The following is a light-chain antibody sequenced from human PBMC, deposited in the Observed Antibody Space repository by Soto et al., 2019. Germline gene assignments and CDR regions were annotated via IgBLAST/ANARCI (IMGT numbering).Light chain of an antibody. V-gene: IGKV3-15*01. Sequence: EMVMXQSPATLSVSXGERVTLSCRASQPVGRNFAWYRQRPGQSPTLLIYGASTRATDIPPRFSGSGSGTNCTLTISSLQSEDFAVYYCQQYINWPYTFGQGTKLEI. CDR3: QQYINWPYT. CDR1: QPVGRN. J-gene: IGKJ2*01. CDR2: GAS.